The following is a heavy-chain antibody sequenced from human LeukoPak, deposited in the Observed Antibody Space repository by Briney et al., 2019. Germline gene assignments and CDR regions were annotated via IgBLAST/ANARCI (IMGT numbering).Heavy chain of an antibody. CDR1: GFTFSTYW. CDR2: IFRSGST. V-gene: IGHV4-4*02. CDR3: TRNGAYALDH. J-gene: IGHJ4*02. D-gene: IGHD4-17*01. Sequence: PGGSLRLSCAASGFTFSTYWMTWVRQTPGKELEWIGEIFRSGSTSYSATLRSRVAMSVDTSKNQFSLKLTSVTAADTAVYYCTRNGAYALDHWGQGMLVTVSS.